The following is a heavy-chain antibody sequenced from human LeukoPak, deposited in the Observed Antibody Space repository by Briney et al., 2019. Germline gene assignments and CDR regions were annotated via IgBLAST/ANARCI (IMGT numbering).Heavy chain of an antibody. J-gene: IGHJ4*02. CDR2: THHSGST. CDR3: ARGAGPKVCGADCYYFVY. V-gene: IGHV4-59*08. Sequence: SETLSLTCKVSGGSLRSAYWGWIRQPPGNGLEYMGYTHHSGSTDYSPFLRSRVTISVDTSKNQFSLNLRSVTAADTAVYYCARGAGPKVCGADCYYFVYWGQRTLVTVSS. CDR1: GGSLRSAY. D-gene: IGHD2-21*02.